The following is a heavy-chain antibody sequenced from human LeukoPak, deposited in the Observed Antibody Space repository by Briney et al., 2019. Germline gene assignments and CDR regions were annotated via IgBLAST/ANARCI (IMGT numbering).Heavy chain of an antibody. Sequence: ETLSLTCTVSGGTISSYYWSWVRQAPGKGLEWVSSITGSSASTYYADSVKGRFTISRDNSKNTLYLQMNSLRAEDMAVYFCAKLDYYDTHWGQGTLVTVSS. V-gene: IGHV3-23*01. D-gene: IGHD3-22*01. J-gene: IGHJ4*02. CDR3: AKLDYYDTH. CDR1: GGTISSYY. CDR2: ITGSSAST.